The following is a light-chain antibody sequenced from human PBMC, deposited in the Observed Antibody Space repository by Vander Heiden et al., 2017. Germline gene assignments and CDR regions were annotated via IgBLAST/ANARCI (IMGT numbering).Light chain of an antibody. CDR2: DAS. CDR3: QQDDSLPIT. V-gene: IGKV1-33*01. Sequence: DIQMTQSPSSLSASVGDRVTITCQASQDISNYLNWYQQKPGKAPKLLIYDASNLETGVPSRFSGSGSGTDFTFTISSLQPEDIATYYCQQDDSLPITFGHGTKVDIK. CDR1: QDISNY. J-gene: IGKJ3*01.